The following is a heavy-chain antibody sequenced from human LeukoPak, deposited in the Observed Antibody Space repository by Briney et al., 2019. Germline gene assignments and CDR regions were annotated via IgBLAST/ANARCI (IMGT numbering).Heavy chain of an antibody. V-gene: IGHV4-34*01. Sequence: SETLSLTCAVYGGSFSGYYWSWIRQPAGKGLDWIGGINHSGSTKYNPSLKSRVSISLDTSKNMFSLTVSSVTAADTAVYYCARMAGSASDWGQGTLVTVSS. CDR1: GGSFSGYY. J-gene: IGHJ4*02. D-gene: IGHD3-10*01. CDR3: ARMAGSASD. CDR2: INHSGST.